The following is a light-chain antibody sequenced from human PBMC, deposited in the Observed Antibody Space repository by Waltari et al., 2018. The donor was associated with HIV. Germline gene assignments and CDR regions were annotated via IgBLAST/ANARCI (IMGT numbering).Light chain of an antibody. Sequence: QPMLTQPPSASGTPGQRVSITCSGGSSNIGINLVYWYQQLPGTAPKLLIYRNDQRPSGVPDRFSGSKSGTSASLAISGLRPEDEADYYCAAWDATLRGLFGGGTKLTVL. V-gene: IGLV1-47*01. CDR1: SSNIGINL. J-gene: IGLJ2*01. CDR2: RND. CDR3: AAWDATLRGL.